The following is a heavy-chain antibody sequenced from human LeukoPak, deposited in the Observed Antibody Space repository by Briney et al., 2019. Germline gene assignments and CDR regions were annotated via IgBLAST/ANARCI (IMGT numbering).Heavy chain of an antibody. CDR3: ARDHLNYGDYLDAFDI. CDR1: GGTFSSYA. Sequence: SVKVSCKASGGTFSSYAISWVRQAPGQGLEWMGGIIPIFGTANYAQKFRGRVTITADESTSTAYMELSSLRSEDTAVYYCARDHLNYGDYLDAFDIWGQGTMVTVSS. CDR2: IIPIFGTA. D-gene: IGHD4-17*01. V-gene: IGHV1-69*13. J-gene: IGHJ3*02.